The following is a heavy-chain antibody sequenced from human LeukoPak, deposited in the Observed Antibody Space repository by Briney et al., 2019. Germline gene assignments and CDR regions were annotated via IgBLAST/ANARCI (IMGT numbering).Heavy chain of an antibody. CDR3: ARGRLHILLWFGELRNNWFDP. CDR2: INHSGST. CDR1: GFTFSSYS. V-gene: IGHV4-34*01. D-gene: IGHD3-10*01. Sequence: GSLRLSCAASGFTFSSYSMNWIRQPPGKGLEWIGEINHSGSTNYNPSLKSRVTISVDTSKNQFSLKLSSVTAADTAVYYCARGRLHILLWFGELRNNWFDPWGQGTLVTVSS. J-gene: IGHJ5*02.